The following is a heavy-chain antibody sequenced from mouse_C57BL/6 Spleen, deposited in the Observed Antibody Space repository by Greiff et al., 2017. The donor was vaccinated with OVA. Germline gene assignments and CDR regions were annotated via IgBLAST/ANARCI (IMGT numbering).Heavy chain of an antibody. CDR3: ARPSYDYDGGYFDY. J-gene: IGHJ2*01. CDR1: GYTFTSYW. D-gene: IGHD2-4*01. V-gene: IGHV1-52*01. CDR2: IDPSDSET. Sequence: QVQLQQPGAELVRPGSSVKLSCKASGYTFTSYWMHWVKQRPIQGLEWIGNIDPSDSETHYNQKFKDKATLTVDKSSSTAYMQLSSLTSEDSAVYYCARPSYDYDGGYFDYWGQGTTLTVSS.